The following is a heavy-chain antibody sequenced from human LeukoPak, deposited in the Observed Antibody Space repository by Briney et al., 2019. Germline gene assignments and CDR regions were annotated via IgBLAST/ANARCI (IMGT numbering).Heavy chain of an antibody. D-gene: IGHD2-2*01. V-gene: IGHV5-51*01. CDR2: IYPGDSDT. CDR1: GYSFSNYW. CDR3: ARQYCSSTSCYQDVFDI. J-gene: IGHJ3*02. Sequence: GESLQISCKGSGYSFSNYWIGWVRQMPGKGLEWMGIIYPGDSDTRYSSSFQGHVTISADKSITTAYLQWSSLKASDTAIYYCARQYCSSTSCYQDVFDIWGQGTMVTVSS.